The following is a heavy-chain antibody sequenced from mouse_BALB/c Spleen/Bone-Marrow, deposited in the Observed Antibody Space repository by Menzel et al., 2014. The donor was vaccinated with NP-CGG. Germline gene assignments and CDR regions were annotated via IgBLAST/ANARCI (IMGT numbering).Heavy chain of an antibody. CDR2: ISNGGDNT. CDR1: GFTFSSHI. V-gene: IGHV5-12-2*01. J-gene: IGHJ2*01. CDR3: VRHRYDGYYFDY. Sequence: EVMLVESGGGLVQPGGSLKLSCAASGFTFSSHIMSWVRQTPEKRLEWVAYISNGGDNTYYPDTVKGRFIISRDNAKNTLCLQMSSLKSEDTAMYYCVRHRYDGYYFDYWGQGTTLTVSS. D-gene: IGHD2-14*01.